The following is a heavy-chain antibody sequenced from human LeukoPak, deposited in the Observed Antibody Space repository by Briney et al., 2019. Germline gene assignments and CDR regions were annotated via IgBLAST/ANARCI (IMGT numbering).Heavy chain of an antibody. CDR1: GYYISDGFY. CDR2: IFHSGTT. V-gene: IGHV4-38-2*01. D-gene: IGHD3-16*01. J-gene: IGHJ4*02. CDR3: ARGVGDITFGLADG. Sequence: SETLSLTCAVSGYYISDGFYWDWIRQTPGKGLEWIGSIFHSGTTYYNPSLKSRVTISTDTSKNHLSLNLNSATAADTSVYYCARGVGDITFGLADGGGQGTLVTVSS.